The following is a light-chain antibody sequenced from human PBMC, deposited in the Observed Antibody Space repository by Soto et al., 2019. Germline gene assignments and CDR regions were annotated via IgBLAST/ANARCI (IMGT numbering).Light chain of an antibody. J-gene: IGKJ2*01. V-gene: IGKV3-15*01. CDR3: QHYNNWAFT. CDR1: QSVSSN. CDR2: GAS. Sequence: EIVMTQSPATLSVSLGERATLSCRASQSVSSNLVWYKQKPGQPPSLLIYGASARATGIPARFSGSGSVTEFTLTISSLKSVDFAVYYGQHYNNWAFTFAQGTKLEIK.